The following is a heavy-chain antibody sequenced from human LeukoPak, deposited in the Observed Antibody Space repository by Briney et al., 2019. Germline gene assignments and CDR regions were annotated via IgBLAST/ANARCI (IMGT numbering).Heavy chain of an antibody. CDR1: GFTFSSYW. CDR3: ANPPTVTKIRFDS. V-gene: IGHV3-7*01. D-gene: IGHD4-17*01. J-gene: IGHJ5*01. Sequence: GGSLRLSCAASGFTFSSYWMSWVRQAPGKGLEWVANIKQDGSEKYYVDSVKGRLTISRDNAKNSLYLQMNSLRAEDTAVYYCANPPTVTKIRFDSWGQGTLVTVSS. CDR2: IKQDGSEK.